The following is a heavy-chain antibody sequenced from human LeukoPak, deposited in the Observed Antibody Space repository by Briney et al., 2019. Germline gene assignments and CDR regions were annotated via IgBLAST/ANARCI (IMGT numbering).Heavy chain of an antibody. J-gene: IGHJ4*02. Sequence: SETLSLTCTVSGGSIRSNSYYWGWIRQPPGKGLEWIGYIYYSGSTNYNPSLKSRVTISVDTSKNQFSLKLSSVTAADTAVYYCARLPDYPYYFDYWGQGTLVTVSS. V-gene: IGHV4-61*05. CDR1: GGSIRSNSYY. CDR2: IYYSGST. D-gene: IGHD4-11*01. CDR3: ARLPDYPYYFDY.